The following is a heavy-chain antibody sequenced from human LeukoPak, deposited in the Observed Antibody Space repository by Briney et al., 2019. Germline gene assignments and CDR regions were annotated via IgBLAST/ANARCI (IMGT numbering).Heavy chain of an antibody. CDR3: TRCGAKLEPPSL. D-gene: IGHD1-14*01. Sequence: SQSLSLTCTVSGVSISGYFWTWIREPPGTGLEWIGDIYYSGSPNYNPSPKGRVTKSVDTYKNQFSLKLSSVAAAHPAVYHCTRCGAKLEPPSLWGQGTLVTVSS. J-gene: IGHJ4*02. CDR1: GVSISGYF. V-gene: IGHV4-59*08. CDR2: IYYSGSP.